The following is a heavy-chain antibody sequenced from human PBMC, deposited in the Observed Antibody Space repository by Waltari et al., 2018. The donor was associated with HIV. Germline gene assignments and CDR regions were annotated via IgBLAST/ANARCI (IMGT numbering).Heavy chain of an antibody. D-gene: IGHD2-15*01. CDR1: GYTFTNYY. CDR3: ARGSRYCSGDTCSEPKYYFHY. V-gene: IGHV1-46*01. CDR2: INPRGGST. Sequence: VKKPGASVKVSCKASGYTFTNYYIHWVRQAPGQGLEWMGIINPRGGSTSFPRRFEGRLTVTRDTSTNTVDMHLSSLRSEDTAVYYCARGSRYCSGDTCSEPKYYFHYWGQGTQVTVSS. J-gene: IGHJ4*02.